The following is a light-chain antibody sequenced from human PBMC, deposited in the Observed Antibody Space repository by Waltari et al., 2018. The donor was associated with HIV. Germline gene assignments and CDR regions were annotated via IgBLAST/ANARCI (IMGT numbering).Light chain of an antibody. CDR1: QGVAND. Sequence: DIQMTQSPSSLSASVGDRVTIPCRASQGVANDLGWFQQKPGQAPTRLISAASTLQSGVPSRFSGSGSETYFTLTITGLQPEDSAIYYCLQHNSYPFITLGQGTRLEI. V-gene: IGKV1-17*01. CDR3: LQHNSYPFIT. CDR2: AAS. J-gene: IGKJ5*01.